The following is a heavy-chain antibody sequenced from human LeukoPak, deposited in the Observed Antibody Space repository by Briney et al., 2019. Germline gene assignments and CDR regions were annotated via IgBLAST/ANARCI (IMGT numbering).Heavy chain of an antibody. V-gene: IGHV3-7*01. CDR3: ARVAAAEYYYYMDV. CDR2: IKQDGSEK. D-gene: IGHD6-13*01. Sequence: GGSLRLSCAASGFTFSHYWMSWVRQAPGKGLEWVANIKQDGSEKYYVDSMKGRFTISRDNAKNSLYLQMNSLRAEDTAVYYCARVAAAEYYYYMDVWGKGTTVTVSS. J-gene: IGHJ6*03. CDR1: GFTFSHYW.